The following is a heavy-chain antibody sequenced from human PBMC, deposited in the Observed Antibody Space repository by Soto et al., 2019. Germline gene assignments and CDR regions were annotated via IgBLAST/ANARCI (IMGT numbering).Heavy chain of an antibody. CDR2: ISYDGSNK. Sequence: GSLRLSCAASGFTFSSSGMHWVRQAPGKGLEWVAVISYDGSNKFYADSVKGRFTISRDNFRNTLYLQMNSLRAEDTAVYYCAKEFHSWNYFDYWGQGTLVTVSS. CDR1: GFTFSSSG. CDR3: AKEFHSWNYFDY. J-gene: IGHJ4*02. V-gene: IGHV3-30*18. D-gene: IGHD1-20*01.